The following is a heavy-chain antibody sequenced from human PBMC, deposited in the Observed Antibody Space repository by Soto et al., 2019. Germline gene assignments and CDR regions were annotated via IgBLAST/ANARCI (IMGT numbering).Heavy chain of an antibody. J-gene: IGHJ4*02. CDR1: GGSISSGNW. Sequence: VQLQESGPGLVKPSGTLSLTCAVSGGSISSGNWWWWVRQSPRKGLEWIGEISHSGKTNHNPSLNSRVTISIDKSKNPCSLKLTSVTSADTAVYYCASHRGNTYGPYDYWGQGTLVTVSS. D-gene: IGHD5-18*01. CDR2: ISHSGKT. V-gene: IGHV4-4*02. CDR3: ASHRGNTYGPYDY.